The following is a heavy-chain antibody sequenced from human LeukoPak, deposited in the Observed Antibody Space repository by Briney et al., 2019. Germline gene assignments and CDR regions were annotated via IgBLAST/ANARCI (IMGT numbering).Heavy chain of an antibody. V-gene: IGHV3-21*04. CDR1: GFTFSSYT. J-gene: IGHJ4*02. D-gene: IGHD2-15*01. CDR2: ITSNTRYI. Sequence: GGSLRLSCAASGFTFSSYTMNWVRQAPGKGLEWVSSITSNTRYIFYADSVKGRFTISRDNAKNSLYLQMNSLRSEDTAFYFCAKEGEVGATPLDSWGQGTLVTVSS. CDR3: AKEGEVGATPLDS.